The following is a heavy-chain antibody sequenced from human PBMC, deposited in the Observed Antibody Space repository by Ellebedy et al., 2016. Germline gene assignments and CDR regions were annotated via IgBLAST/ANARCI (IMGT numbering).Heavy chain of an antibody. D-gene: IGHD6-6*01. V-gene: IGHV1-24*01. CDR2: FDPEDGET. Sequence: ASVKVSXXASGYTFTSYYMHWVRQAPGKGLEWMGGFDPEDGETIYAQKFQGRVTMTEDTSTDTAYMELSSLRSEDTAVYYCATGLSSRDLDYWGQGTLVTVSS. CDR3: ATGLSSRDLDY. J-gene: IGHJ4*02. CDR1: GYTFTSYY.